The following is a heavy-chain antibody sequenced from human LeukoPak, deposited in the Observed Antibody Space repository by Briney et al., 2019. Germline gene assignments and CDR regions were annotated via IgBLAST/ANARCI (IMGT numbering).Heavy chain of an antibody. V-gene: IGHV4-59*01. CDR1: GGSISSYY. J-gene: IGHJ4*02. CDR2: IYYSGST. Sequence: SEALSPTCTVSGGSISSYYWSWIRQPPGKGLEWIGYIYYSGSTNYNPSLKSRVTISVDTSKNQFSLKLSSVTAADTAVYYCARWWSGDYFDYWGQGTLVTVSS. D-gene: IGHD3-3*01. CDR3: ARWWSGDYFDY.